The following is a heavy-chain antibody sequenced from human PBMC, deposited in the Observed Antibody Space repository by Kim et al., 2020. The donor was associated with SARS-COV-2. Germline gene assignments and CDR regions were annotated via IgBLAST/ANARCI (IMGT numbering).Heavy chain of an antibody. J-gene: IGHJ5*02. CDR2: ISYDGSNK. CDR1: GFTFSSYA. D-gene: IGHD6-19*01. Sequence: GGSLRLSCAASGFTFSSYAMHWVRQAPGKGLEWVAVISYDGSNKYYADSVKGRFTISRDNSNNTLYLQMNSLRAEDTAVYYCARQTYSSGWYGWFDPWG. V-gene: IGHV3-30-3*01. CDR3: ARQTYSSGWYGWFDP.